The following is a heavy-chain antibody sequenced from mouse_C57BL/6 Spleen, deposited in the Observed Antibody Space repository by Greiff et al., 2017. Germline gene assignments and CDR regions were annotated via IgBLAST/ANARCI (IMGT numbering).Heavy chain of an antibody. V-gene: IGHV5-17*01. J-gene: IGHJ2*01. CDR1: GFTFSDYG. CDR2: ISSCSNTI. Sequence: EVQVVESGGGLVKPGGSLKLSCAASGFTFSDYGMHWVRQAPEKGLEWVAYISSCSNTIYYADTVKGRFTISRDNTKNTLFLQMTSLRSEDPAMYYCAREDYFDYWGQGTTLTVSS. CDR3: AREDYFDY.